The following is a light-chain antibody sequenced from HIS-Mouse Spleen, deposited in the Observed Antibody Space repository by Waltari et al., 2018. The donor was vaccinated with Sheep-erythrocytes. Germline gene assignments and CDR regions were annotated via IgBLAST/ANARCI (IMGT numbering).Light chain of an antibody. CDR2: EDS. Sequence: SYELTQPPSVAVSPGQTASITCSCDALPNNYAYWYQQKSGQAPVLVIYEDSKRPSGIPERFSGSTSGTMATLTISGAQVEDEADYYCYSTDSSGNHWVFGGGTKLTVL. J-gene: IGLJ3*02. V-gene: IGLV3-10*01. CDR3: YSTDSSGNHWV. CDR1: ALPNNY.